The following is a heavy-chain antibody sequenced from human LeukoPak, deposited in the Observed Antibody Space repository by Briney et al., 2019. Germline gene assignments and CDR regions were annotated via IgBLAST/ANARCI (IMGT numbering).Heavy chain of an antibody. CDR3: AKEETTVGIPFDY. D-gene: IGHD4-11*01. V-gene: IGHV4-39*02. CDR2: IYISGST. CDR1: GGSITSSSYY. Sequence: PSETLSLTCTVSGGSITSSSYYWGWPRQPPGKGLEWTGSIYISGSTYYNTCLKSRFTISVDTSKNQFTLKLSTVTAADTAVYNCAKEETTVGIPFDYWGQGTLVTVSS. J-gene: IGHJ4*02.